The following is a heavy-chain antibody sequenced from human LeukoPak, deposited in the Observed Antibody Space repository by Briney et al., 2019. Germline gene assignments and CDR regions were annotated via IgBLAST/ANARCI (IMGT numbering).Heavy chain of an antibody. Sequence: ASVKVSCKASEYTXTGYYMHWVRQAPGQGLEWMGWINPNSGGTNYAQKFQGRVTMTRDTSISTVYMELRRLRSDDTAVYYCARASCSGGSCYDTLGYWGQGTLVTVSS. CDR1: EYTXTGYY. CDR2: INPNSGGT. V-gene: IGHV1-2*02. D-gene: IGHD2-15*01. J-gene: IGHJ4*02. CDR3: ARASCSGGSCYDTLGY.